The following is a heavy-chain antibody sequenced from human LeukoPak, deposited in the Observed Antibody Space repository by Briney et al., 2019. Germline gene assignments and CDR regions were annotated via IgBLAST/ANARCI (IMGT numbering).Heavy chain of an antibody. CDR2: IKQDGSEK. Sequence: GGSLRLSCAASGFTFSSYWMSWVRQAPGKGLEWVANIKQDGSEKYYVDSVKGRFTISRDNAKNSLYLQMNSLRAEDTAVYYCARDILYYDYVWGSSTGNYYFDYWGQGTLVTVSS. D-gene: IGHD3-16*01. V-gene: IGHV3-7*01. J-gene: IGHJ4*02. CDR3: ARDILYYDYVWGSSTGNYYFDY. CDR1: GFTFSSYW.